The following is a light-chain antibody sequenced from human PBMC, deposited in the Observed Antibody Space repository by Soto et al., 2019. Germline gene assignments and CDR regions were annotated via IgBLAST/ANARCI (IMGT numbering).Light chain of an antibody. CDR2: EGS. CDR1: SSDVGSYNL. V-gene: IGLV2-23*01. CDR3: CSYAGGSTYV. J-gene: IGLJ1*01. Sequence: QSALTQPASVSGSPGQSITISCTGTSSDVGSYNLFSWYQQHPGKAPKLIIYEGSKRPSGVSNRFSGSKSGNTASLTISGLPAEDESDYYRCSYAGGSTYVFGTGTKVTVL.